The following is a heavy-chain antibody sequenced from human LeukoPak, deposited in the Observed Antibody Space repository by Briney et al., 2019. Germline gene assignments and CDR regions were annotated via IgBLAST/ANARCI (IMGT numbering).Heavy chain of an antibody. CDR1: GYTLTELS. V-gene: IGHV1-24*01. CDR3: ARDGATVTPIFDY. Sequence: ASVKVSCKVSGYTLTELSMHWVRQAPGKGLEWMGGFDPEDGETIYAQKFQGRVTITADKSTSTAYMELSSLRSEDTAVYYCARDGATVTPIFDYWGQGTLVTVSS. J-gene: IGHJ4*02. CDR2: FDPEDGET. D-gene: IGHD4-17*01.